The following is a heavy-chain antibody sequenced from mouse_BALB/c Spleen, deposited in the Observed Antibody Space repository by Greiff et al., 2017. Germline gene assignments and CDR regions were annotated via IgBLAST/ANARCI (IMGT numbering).Heavy chain of an antibody. CDR2: ISSGGST. CDR3: ASYYYGSSYRYAMDY. V-gene: IGHV5-6-5*01. CDR1: GFTFSSYA. D-gene: IGHD1-1*01. J-gene: IGHJ4*01. Sequence: EVQVVESGGGLVKPGGSLKLSCAASGFTFSSYAMSWVRQTPEKRLEWVASISSGGSTYYPDSVKGRFTISRDNARNILYLQMSSLRSEDTAMYYCASYYYGSSYRYAMDYWGQGTSVTVSS.